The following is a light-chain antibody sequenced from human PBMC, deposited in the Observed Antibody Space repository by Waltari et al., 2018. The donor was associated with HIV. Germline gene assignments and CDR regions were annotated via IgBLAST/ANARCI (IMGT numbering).Light chain of an antibody. Sequence: SSELTQDPAVSVALGQTVRITCQGDSLRSYYASWYQQKPGQAPVLVIYGKNNRPSGIPDRCSGSSSGNTASLTITGAQAEDEADYYCNSRDSSGNHVVFGGGTKLTVL. CDR1: SLRSYY. CDR2: GKN. J-gene: IGLJ2*01. V-gene: IGLV3-19*01. CDR3: NSRDSSGNHVV.